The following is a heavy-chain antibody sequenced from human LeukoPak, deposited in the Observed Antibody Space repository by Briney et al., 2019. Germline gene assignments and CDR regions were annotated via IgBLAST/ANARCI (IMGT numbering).Heavy chain of an antibody. CDR3: AKRGVVIRVILVGFHKEAYYFDS. Sequence: GGSLRLSCVASGFAFSSFAMSWVRQAPGKGLEWVSGLTGSGSTYHADSVKGRFTISRDNSKNTLSLQMNSLRAKDTAVYFCAKRGVVIRVILVGFHKEAYYFDSWGQGALVTVSS. V-gene: IGHV3-23*01. J-gene: IGHJ4*02. CDR2: LTGSGST. CDR1: GFAFSSFA. D-gene: IGHD3-22*01.